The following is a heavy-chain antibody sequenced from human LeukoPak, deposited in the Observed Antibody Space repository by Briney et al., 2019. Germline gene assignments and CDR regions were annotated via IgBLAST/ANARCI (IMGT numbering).Heavy chain of an antibody. D-gene: IGHD6-13*01. J-gene: IGHJ4*02. CDR2: ISNNGGST. Sequence: GVSLRLSCAASGFTFSSYAMHWVRQALGKGLEYVSAISNNGGSTYYANSMKGRFTISRDNSKNTLYLQMGSLRAEDMAVYYCARYRAAVGFDYWGQGTLVTVSS. CDR3: ARYRAAVGFDY. V-gene: IGHV3-64*01. CDR1: GFTFSSYA.